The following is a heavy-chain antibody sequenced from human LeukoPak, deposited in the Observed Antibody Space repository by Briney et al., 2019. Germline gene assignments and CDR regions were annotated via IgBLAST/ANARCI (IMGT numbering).Heavy chain of an antibody. V-gene: IGHV3-49*03. J-gene: IGHJ4*02. CDR2: ISGGTT. D-gene: IGHD6-19*01. Sequence: PGGSLRLSCTASGFTFGDYLMSWFRQAPGKGLEWIGFISGGTTEYAASVEGRFTISRDDPTSIAYLQMNSLPTEDTAVYYCSRGSGWLSVYWGQGTLVTVSS. CDR1: GFTFGDYL. CDR3: SRGSGWLSVY.